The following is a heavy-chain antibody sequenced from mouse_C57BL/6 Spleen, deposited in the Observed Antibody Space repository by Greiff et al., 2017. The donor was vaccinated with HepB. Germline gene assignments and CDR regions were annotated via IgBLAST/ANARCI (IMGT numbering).Heavy chain of an antibody. J-gene: IGHJ2*01. Sequence: VQVVESGPELVKPGASVKISCKASGYSFTSYYIHWVKQRPGQGLEWIGWIYPGSGNTKYNEKFKGKATLTADTSSSTAYMQLSSLTSEDSAVYYCAREDDGHFDYWGQGTTLTVSS. CDR1: GYSFTSYY. CDR2: IYPGSGNT. V-gene: IGHV1-66*01. D-gene: IGHD2-3*01. CDR3: AREDDGHFDY.